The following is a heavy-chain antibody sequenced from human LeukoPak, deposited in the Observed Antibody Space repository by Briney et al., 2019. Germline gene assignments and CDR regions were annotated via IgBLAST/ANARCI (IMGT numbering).Heavy chain of an antibody. CDR3: ARAYCGGDCYRDYYYYGMDV. D-gene: IGHD2-21*02. V-gene: IGHV4-39*07. CDR2: IYYTRST. Sequence: SETLSLTCTVSGGSISSSSYYWGWIRQPPGKGLEWIGSIYYTRSTYYNPSLKSRVTISVDTSKNQFSLKLSSVTAADTAVYYCARAYCGGDCYRDYYYYGMDVWGQGTTVTVSS. J-gene: IGHJ6*02. CDR1: GGSISSSSYY.